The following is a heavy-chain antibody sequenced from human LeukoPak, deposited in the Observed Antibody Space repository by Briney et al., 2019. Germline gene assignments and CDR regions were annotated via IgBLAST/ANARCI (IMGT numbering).Heavy chain of an antibody. V-gene: IGHV4-39*01. CDR3: ARLGGIAVAGT. Sequence: SETLSLTCTVSGGSISSSSYYWGWIRQPPGKGLEWIGSIYYSGSTYYNPSLKSRVTISVDTSKNQFSLKLSSVTAADTAVYYCARLGGIAVAGTWGQGTLVTVSS. J-gene: IGHJ5*02. CDR2: IYYSGST. D-gene: IGHD6-19*01. CDR1: GGSISSSSYY.